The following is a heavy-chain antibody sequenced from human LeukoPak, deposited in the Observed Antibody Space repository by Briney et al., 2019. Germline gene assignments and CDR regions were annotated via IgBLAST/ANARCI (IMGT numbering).Heavy chain of an antibody. CDR2: INHSGST. D-gene: IGHD1-26*01. J-gene: IGHJ4*02. CDR1: GGSFSGYY. CDR3: ARGIVGATIAAPYFDY. Sequence: SETLSLTCAVYGGSFSGYYWSWIRQPPGKGLEWIGEINHSGSTNYNPSLKSRVTISVDTSKNQFSLKLSSVTAADTAVYYCARGIVGATIAAPYFDYWGQGTLVTVSS. V-gene: IGHV4-34*01.